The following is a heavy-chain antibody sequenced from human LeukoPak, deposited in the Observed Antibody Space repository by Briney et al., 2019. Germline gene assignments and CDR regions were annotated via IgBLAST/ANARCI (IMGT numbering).Heavy chain of an antibody. J-gene: IGHJ3*02. Sequence: ASVKVSCKAAGYSFTTFHINWVRQAPGQGPEWMGWVNPDTGNTGFAQKFQGRVTITQNDSVTTVYMELSSLTSEDTAVYYCARRGLVAGIYDLVYGFDIWGQGTMVTVSS. CDR1: GYSFTTFH. CDR2: VNPDTGNT. D-gene: IGHD3/OR15-3a*01. V-gene: IGHV1-8*03. CDR3: ARRGLVAGIYDLVYGFDI.